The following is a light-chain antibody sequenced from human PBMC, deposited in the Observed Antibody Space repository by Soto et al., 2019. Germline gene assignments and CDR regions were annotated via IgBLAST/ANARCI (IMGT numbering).Light chain of an antibody. CDR1: QSASSY. J-gene: IGKJ5*01. CDR3: QQRSNWPPIT. Sequence: DMVPTQYPTTGSVSPRERATISCRASQSASSYLAWYQQRPGQAPRLLIYDASNRATGIPDRFSGSGSGTEFTLTISSLEPEDFAVYYCQQRSNWPPITFGQGTRLEIK. V-gene: IGKV3-11*01. CDR2: DAS.